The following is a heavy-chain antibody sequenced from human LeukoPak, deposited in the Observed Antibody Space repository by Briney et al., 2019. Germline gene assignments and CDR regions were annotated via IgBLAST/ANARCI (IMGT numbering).Heavy chain of an antibody. D-gene: IGHD2-15*01. CDR2: IKQDGSEK. CDR1: GFTFSSYW. CDR3: ARPRGYCSGGSCRYYFDY. J-gene: IGHJ4*02. V-gene: IGHV3-7*01. Sequence: PGGSLRLSCAASGFTFSSYWMSWVRQAPGKGLEWVANIKQDGSEKCYVDSVKGRFTISRDNAKNSLYLQMNSLRAEDTAVYYCARPRGYCSGGSCRYYFDYWGQGTLATVSS.